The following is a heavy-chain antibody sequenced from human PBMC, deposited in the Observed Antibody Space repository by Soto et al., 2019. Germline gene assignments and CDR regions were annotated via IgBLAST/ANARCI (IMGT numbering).Heavy chain of an antibody. J-gene: IGHJ6*03. D-gene: IGHD6-13*01. V-gene: IGHV4-59*01. Sequence: SETLSLTCTVSGGSISSYYWSWIRQPPGKGLEWIGYIYYSGSTNYNPSLKSRVTISVDTSKNQFSLKLSSVTAADTAVYYCARADVFMVGQQQLARYYYYYMDVWGKGTTVTVSS. CDR2: IYYSGST. CDR1: GGSISSYY. CDR3: ARADVFMVGQQQLARYYYYYMDV.